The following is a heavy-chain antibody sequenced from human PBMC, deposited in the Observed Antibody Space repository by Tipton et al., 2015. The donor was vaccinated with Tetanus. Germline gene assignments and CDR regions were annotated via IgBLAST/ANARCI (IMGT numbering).Heavy chain of an antibody. CDR2: MYYSGTT. CDR3: AREDYFDISAFDI. V-gene: IGHV4-59*12. J-gene: IGHJ3*02. CDR1: GASFSDYY. Sequence: TLSLTCAVYGASFSDYYWTWIRQPPGKGLQWIGYMYYSGTTHYNPSLKSRVTISIDRSKNQLSLKLTSVTAADTAVYYCAREDYFDISAFDIWGQGTMVTVSS. D-gene: IGHD2/OR15-2a*01.